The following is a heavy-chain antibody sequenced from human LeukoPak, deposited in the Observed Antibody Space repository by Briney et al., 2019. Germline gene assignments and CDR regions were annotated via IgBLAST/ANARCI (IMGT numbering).Heavy chain of an antibody. D-gene: IGHD6-19*01. V-gene: IGHV3-74*01. J-gene: IGHJ4*02. Sequence: GGSLRLSCAASGFTFSSYWMHWVRQAPGKGLVWVSRINSDGGSTTYADSVKGRFTISRDNAKKTLYLQMNSLRVEDTAVYYCVRDIGAVAGTDGYWGQGTLVTVSS. CDR3: VRDIGAVAGTDGY. CDR2: INSDGGST. CDR1: GFTFSSYW.